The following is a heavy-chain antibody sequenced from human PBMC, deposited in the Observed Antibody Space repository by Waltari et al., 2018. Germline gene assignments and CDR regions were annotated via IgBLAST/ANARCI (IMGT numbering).Heavy chain of an antibody. V-gene: IGHV3-7*01. J-gene: IGHJ5*02. CDR3: ARDLRRELNWFDP. CDR1: GFTFSSYW. D-gene: IGHD1-26*01. Sequence: EVQLVESGGGLVQPGGSLRLSCAASGFTFSSYWMSWVRQAPGKGLEWVANIKQDGSEKYYVDSVKGRFTISRDNAKNSLYLQMNSLRAEDTAVNYCARDLRRELNWFDPWGQGTLVTVSS. CDR2: IKQDGSEK.